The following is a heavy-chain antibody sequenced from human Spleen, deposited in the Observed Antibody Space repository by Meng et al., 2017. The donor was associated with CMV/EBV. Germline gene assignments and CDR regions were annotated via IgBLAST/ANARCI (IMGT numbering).Heavy chain of an antibody. J-gene: IGHJ4*02. V-gene: IGHV4-39*07. CDR1: GGSISSSSYY. CDR3: ARSYDFWSASWDY. D-gene: IGHD3-3*01. CDR2: INHSGST. Sequence: SETLSLTCTVSGGSISSSSYYWGWIRQPPGKGLEWIGEINHSGSTNYNPSLKSRVTISVDTSKNQFSLKLSSVTAADTAVYYCARSYDFWSASWDYWGQGILVTVSS.